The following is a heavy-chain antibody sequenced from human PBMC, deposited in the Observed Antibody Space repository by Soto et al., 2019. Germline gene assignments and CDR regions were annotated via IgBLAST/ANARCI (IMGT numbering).Heavy chain of an antibody. CDR2: MNPNSGNT. CDR1: GYTFTSYD. D-gene: IGHD4-17*01. V-gene: IGHV1-8*01. Sequence: QVQLVQSGAEVKKPGASVMVSCKASGYTFTSYDINWVRQATGPGLEYLGWMNPNSGNTGYVQKFQGRVTMTWDSSITTAYMELSSLRSEDTAVYFCARGVKYGAYSRWFDPWGQGTLVTVSS. CDR3: ARGVKYGAYSRWFDP. J-gene: IGHJ5*02.